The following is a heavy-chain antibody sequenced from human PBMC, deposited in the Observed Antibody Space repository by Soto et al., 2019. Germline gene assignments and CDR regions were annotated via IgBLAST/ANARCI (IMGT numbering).Heavy chain of an antibody. Sequence: GESLKISCKGSGYSFSSHWIGWVRQMPGKGLDWMGIIYPGDSDTRYSPSFLGQVTISADKSINTAYLQWSSLKASDTAMYYCASDLVGASDSYGLDVWGQGTPVTVSS. CDR1: GYSFSSHW. J-gene: IGHJ6*02. CDR2: IYPGDSDT. V-gene: IGHV5-51*01. CDR3: ASDLVGASDSYGLDV. D-gene: IGHD1-26*01.